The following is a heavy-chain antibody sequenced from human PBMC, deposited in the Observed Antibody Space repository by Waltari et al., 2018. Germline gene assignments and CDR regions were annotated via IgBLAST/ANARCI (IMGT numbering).Heavy chain of an antibody. CDR1: GMTFSNAW. V-gene: IGHV3-15*01. Sequence: EVQLVESGGGLVNPGGSLRLSCAASGMTFSNAWMSWVRRAPGKGLEWVGRIRSKADDGTTDYAAPVKSRFSISRDDTTNMLYLHMNSLKTEDTAVYYCTTDLGDYHQSSGYPYFDYWGQGSLVTVSS. D-gene: IGHD3-22*01. CDR3: TTDLGDYHQSSGYPYFDY. CDR2: IRSKADDGTT. J-gene: IGHJ4*02.